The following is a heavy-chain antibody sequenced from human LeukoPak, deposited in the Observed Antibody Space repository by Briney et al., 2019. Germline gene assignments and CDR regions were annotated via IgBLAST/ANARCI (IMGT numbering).Heavy chain of an antibody. V-gene: IGHV1-69*04. D-gene: IGHD3-10*01. Sequence: ASVKVSCKASGGTFSSYAISWVRQAPGQGLEWMGRIIPILGIANYAQKFQGRVTITADKSTSTAYMELSSLRSEDTAVYYCARLLVGSGSYKWRIFDYWGQGTLVTVSS. J-gene: IGHJ4*02. CDR2: IIPILGIA. CDR1: GGTFSSYA. CDR3: ARLLVGSGSYKWRIFDY.